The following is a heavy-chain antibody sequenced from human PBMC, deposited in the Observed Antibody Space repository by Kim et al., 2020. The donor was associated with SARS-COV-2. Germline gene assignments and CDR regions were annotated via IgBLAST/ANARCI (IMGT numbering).Heavy chain of an antibody. Sequence: GGSLRLSCAASGFTFSSYWMNWVRQAPGKGLEWVANINENGRGKYYVDSVRGRFTISRDNAEHSLYLQMDSLSTEDSAIYYCTGVSIVQKGDYWGQGALVVVSS. J-gene: IGHJ4*02. CDR2: INENGRGK. V-gene: IGHV3-7*01. D-gene: IGHD2-21*01. CDR3: TGVSIVQKGDY. CDR1: GFTFSSYW.